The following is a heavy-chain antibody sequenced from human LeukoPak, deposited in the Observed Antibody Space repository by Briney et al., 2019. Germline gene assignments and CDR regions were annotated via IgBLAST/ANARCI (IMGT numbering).Heavy chain of an antibody. V-gene: IGHV3-30-3*01. Sequence: AGGSLRLSCAASGFTFSSYAMHWVRQAPGKGLEWVAVISYDGSNRYYADSVKGRFTISRDNSKNTLYLQMNSLRAEDTAVYYCARDHRWLRGYYYYGMDVWGQGTTVTVSS. CDR1: GFTFSSYA. J-gene: IGHJ6*02. D-gene: IGHD5-18*01. CDR3: ARDHRWLRGYYYYGMDV. CDR2: ISYDGSNR.